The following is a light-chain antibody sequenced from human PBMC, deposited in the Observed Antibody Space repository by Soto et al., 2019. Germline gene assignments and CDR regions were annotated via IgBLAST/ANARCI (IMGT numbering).Light chain of an antibody. CDR1: QSITDW. V-gene: IGKV1-5*03. CDR3: QHYITYPYT. Sequence: DIQMTQSPSTLSASVGDRVTITCRASQSITDWLAWYQQKPGKAPKLLIYKASSLESGVPSRFSGGGSGTEFTLTISSLQPDDFASYYCQHYITYPYTFGQGTKVDIE. J-gene: IGKJ2*01. CDR2: KAS.